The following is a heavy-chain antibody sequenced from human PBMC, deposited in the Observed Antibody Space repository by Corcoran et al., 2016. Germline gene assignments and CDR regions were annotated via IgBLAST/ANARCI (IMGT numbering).Heavy chain of an antibody. CDR3: ARHGYYDFWSGYPPVTGMDV. CDR1: GYSFTSYW. V-gene: IGHV5-51*01. CDR2: IYPGDSDT. Sequence: EVQLVQSGPEVKKPGESPKISCKGSGYSFTSYWIGWVRQMPGKGLEWMGIIYPGDSDTRYSPSFQGQVTISVVKSISTAYLQWSGLKASDTAMYYCARHGYYDFWSGYPPVTGMDVWGQGTTVTVSS. D-gene: IGHD3-3*01. J-gene: IGHJ6*02.